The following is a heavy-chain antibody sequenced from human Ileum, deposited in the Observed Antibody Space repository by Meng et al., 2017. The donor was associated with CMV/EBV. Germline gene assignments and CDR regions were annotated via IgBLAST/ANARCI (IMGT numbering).Heavy chain of an antibody. J-gene: IGHJ4*02. CDR1: A. CDR2: ISYDGSNK. D-gene: IGHD3-22*01. V-gene: IGHV3-30*04. CDR3: ARDQREGPTYYYDSSGYSHFDY. Sequence: AMHWVRQATGKGLEWVAVISYDGSNKYYADSVKGRFTISRDNSKNTLYLQMNSLRAEDTAVYYCARDQREGPTYYYDSSGYSHFDYWGQGTLVTVSS.